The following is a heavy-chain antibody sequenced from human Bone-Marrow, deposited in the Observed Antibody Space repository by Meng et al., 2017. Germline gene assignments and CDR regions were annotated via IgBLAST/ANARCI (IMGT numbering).Heavy chain of an antibody. CDR3: ARVNPDSSGYYYYYYGMDV. CDR1: GYTFTSYA. D-gene: IGHD3-22*01. V-gene: IGHV7-4-1*02. J-gene: IGHJ6*02. Sequence: ASVKVFCKASGYTFTSYAMNWVRQAPGQGLEWMGWINTNTGNPTYAQGFTGRFVFSLDTSVSTAYLQISSLKAEDTAVYYCARVNPDSSGYYYYYYGMDVWGQGTTVTVSS. CDR2: INTNTGNP.